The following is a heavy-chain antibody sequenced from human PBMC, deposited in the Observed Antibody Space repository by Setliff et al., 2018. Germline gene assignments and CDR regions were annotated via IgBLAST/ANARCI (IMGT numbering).Heavy chain of an antibody. V-gene: IGHV4-4*08. CDR2: IHTTEST. CDR3: ARLSGYYFDY. J-gene: IGHJ4*02. CDR1: GDTIYNYF. Sequence: PSETLSLTCTVTGDTIYNYFWSWIRQSPGTGLEWIGYIHTTESTNYNPSLKSRVTISVDTSKNQFSLKLSSVTAADTAVFYCARLSGYYFDYWGQGTLVTVSS. D-gene: IGHD3-22*01.